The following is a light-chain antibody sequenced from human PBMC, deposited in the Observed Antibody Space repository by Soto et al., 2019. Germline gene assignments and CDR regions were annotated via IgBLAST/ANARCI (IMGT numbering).Light chain of an antibody. Sequence: DIQMTQSPSSLSASVGDRVTITCQASQDITNYLNWYQQEPGKAPKLLMYDASNLETGVPSRFSGSGSVIDFTFTISSLQPEDVATYYCQQYDDLPLTFGGGTKVEIK. J-gene: IGKJ4*01. CDR2: DAS. CDR3: QQYDDLPLT. V-gene: IGKV1-33*01. CDR1: QDITNY.